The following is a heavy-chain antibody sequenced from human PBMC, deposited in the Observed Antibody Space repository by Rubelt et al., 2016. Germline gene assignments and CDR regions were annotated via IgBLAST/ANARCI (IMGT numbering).Heavy chain of an antibody. Sequence: QVQLQESGPGLVKPSQTLSLTCSVSGGSISSGGYYWSWIRQHPGKGLEWIGYIYYSGSTYYNPSLKRRITISVDTSKNQFALMLSSVAAAGTALYYWSSDLGWGSSAFDYWGQGTLVTVSS. D-gene: IGHD3-16*01. CDR2: IYYSGST. J-gene: IGHJ4*02. V-gene: IGHV4-31*03. CDR1: GGSISSGGYY. CDR3: SSDLGWGSSAFDY.